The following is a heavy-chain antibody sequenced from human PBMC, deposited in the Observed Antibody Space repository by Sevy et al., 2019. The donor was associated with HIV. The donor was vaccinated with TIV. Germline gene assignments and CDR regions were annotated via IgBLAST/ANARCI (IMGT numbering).Heavy chain of an antibody. V-gene: IGHV3-74*01. CDR2: IDTDGGGA. J-gene: IGHJ4*02. CDR1: GFTFSNYW. CDR3: AREGTGFAAEFDY. Sequence: GGSLKLSCAAAGFTFSNYWMHWVRQVPGKGLVWVSRIDTDGGGARYADSVKGRFTVSRDNVRNTLYLQMNSVKVEDTGVYYCAREGTGFAAEFDYWGQGNLVTVSS. D-gene: IGHD1-1*01.